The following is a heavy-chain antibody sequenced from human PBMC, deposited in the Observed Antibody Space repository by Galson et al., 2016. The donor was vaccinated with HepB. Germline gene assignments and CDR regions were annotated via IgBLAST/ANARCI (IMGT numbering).Heavy chain of an antibody. V-gene: IGHV4-31*03. Sequence: TLSLTCTVAGGSINTGGYYWSWIRQHPGKGLEWIGYIYYSGSFYDNPSLRSRLTMSVDTSKNQFSLKLSSVTAADTAVYYCARAAGYSPNYFDYWGQGTLVTVSS. CDR3: ARAAGYSPNYFDY. J-gene: IGHJ4*02. CDR2: IYYSGSF. D-gene: IGHD6-13*01. CDR1: GGSINTGGYY.